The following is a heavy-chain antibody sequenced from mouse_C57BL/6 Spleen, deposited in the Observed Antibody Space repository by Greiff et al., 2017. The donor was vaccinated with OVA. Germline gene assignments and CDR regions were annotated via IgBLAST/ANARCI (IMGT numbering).Heavy chain of an antibody. D-gene: IGHD1-1*01. CDR3: AREWYYGSSFFAY. CDR2: IYPGDGDT. CDR1: GYAFSSYW. V-gene: IGHV1-80*01. J-gene: IGHJ3*01. Sequence: QVQLQQSGAELVKPGASVKISCKASGYAFSSYWMNWVKQRPGKGLAWIGQIYPGDGDTNYNGKFKGTATLTADKASSTAYMQLSSLASEDSAVYFCAREWYYGSSFFAYWGQGTLVTVSA.